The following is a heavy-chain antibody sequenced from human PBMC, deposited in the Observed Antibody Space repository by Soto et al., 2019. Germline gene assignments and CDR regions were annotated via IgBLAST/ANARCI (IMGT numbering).Heavy chain of an antibody. D-gene: IGHD3-22*01. CDR1: GFTVSSHY. CDR2: ISGSGGST. V-gene: IGHV3-23*01. CDR3: AREGYYYDSSGYYYGMDV. Sequence: PGGSLRLSCAASGFTVSSHYMSWVRQAPGKGLEWVSAISGSGGSTYYADSVKGRFTISRDNSKNTLYLQMNSLRAEDTAVYYCAREGYYYDSSGYYYGMDVWGQGTTVTVSS. J-gene: IGHJ6*02.